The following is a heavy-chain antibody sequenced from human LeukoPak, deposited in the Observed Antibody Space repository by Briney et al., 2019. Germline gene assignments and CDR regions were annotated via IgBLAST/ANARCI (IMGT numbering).Heavy chain of an antibody. V-gene: IGHV3-33*01. J-gene: IGHJ4*02. Sequence: GGSLRLSCAASGFTFSSYGMHWVRQAPGKGLEWVAVIWYDGSNKYYADSVKGRFTISRDNTKNSLYLQMNSLRAEDTAVYYCARDSPYGTAGYWGQGTLVTVSS. CDR1: GFTFSSYG. CDR3: ARDSPYGTAGY. D-gene: IGHD2-8*02. CDR2: IWYDGSNK.